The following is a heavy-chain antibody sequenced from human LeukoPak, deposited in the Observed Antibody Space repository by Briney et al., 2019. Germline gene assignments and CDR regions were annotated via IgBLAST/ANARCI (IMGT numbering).Heavy chain of an antibody. CDR1: GGSISSGSYY. CDR2: IYTSGST. J-gene: IGHJ6*03. V-gene: IGHV4-61*02. CDR3: ARDGYSGYGPYYYYYMDV. Sequence: SETLSLTCTVSGGSISSGSYYWSWIRQPAGKGLEWIGRIYTSGSTNYNPSLKSRVTMSVDTSKNQFSMKLSSVTAADTAVYYCARDGYSGYGPYYYYYMDVWGKGTTVTISS. D-gene: IGHD5-12*01.